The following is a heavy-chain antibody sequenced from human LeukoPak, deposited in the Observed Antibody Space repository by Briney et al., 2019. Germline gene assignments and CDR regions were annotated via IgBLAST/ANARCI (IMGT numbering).Heavy chain of an antibody. J-gene: IGHJ4*02. CDR3: VRGASHLAY. V-gene: IGHV3-23*01. CDR2: ISRSGAYA. CDR1: GFTFQNFD. Sequence: GMSLRLSCAASGFTFQNFDMSWVRQAPGKVLEWVSSISRSGAYAHYADSVKGRFTISRDNSNNTLFLQMNSLRADDTSVYYCVRGASHLAYWGQGTLVTASS.